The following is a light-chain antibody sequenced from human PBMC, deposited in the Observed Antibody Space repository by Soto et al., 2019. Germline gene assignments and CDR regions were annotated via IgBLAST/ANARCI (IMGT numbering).Light chain of an antibody. Sequence: QSALTQPASVSGSRGQSITMSCTGSIRDIGAYNYVSWYQQHPGKAPKVMIYEVSYRPPGVSNRFSGSKSANTASLTISGLQAEDEADYYCSSYSSTNTFMIFGGGTKLTVL. CDR1: IRDIGAYNY. V-gene: IGLV2-14*01. J-gene: IGLJ2*01. CDR2: EVS. CDR3: SSYSSTNTFMI.